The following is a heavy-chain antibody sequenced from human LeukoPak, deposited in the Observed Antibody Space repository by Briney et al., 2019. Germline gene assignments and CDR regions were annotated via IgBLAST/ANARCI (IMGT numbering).Heavy chain of an antibody. CDR2: IWYDGSNK. D-gene: IGHD6-6*01. V-gene: IGHV3-33*06. CDR1: RFTFSSYG. Sequence: PGGSLRLSCAASRFTFSSYGMHWVRQAPGKGLEWVAVIWYDGSNKYYADSVKGRFTISRDNSKNTLYLQMNSLRAEDTAVYYCAKETSYNWFDPWGQGTLVTVSS. J-gene: IGHJ5*02. CDR3: AKETSYNWFDP.